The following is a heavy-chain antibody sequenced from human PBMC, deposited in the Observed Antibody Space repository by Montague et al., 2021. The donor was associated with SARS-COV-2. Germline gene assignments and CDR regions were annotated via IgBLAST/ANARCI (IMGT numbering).Heavy chain of an antibody. Sequence: SETLSLTCTVSGGSISSSSYYWGWIRQPPGKGLEWIGSIYYSGSTYYNPSLKSRVTISVDTSKNQFSLKLSSVTAADTAVYYCARLLWFSGVFVYWGQGTLVTVSS. CDR1: GGSISSSSYY. CDR2: IYYSGST. J-gene: IGHJ4*02. D-gene: IGHD3-10*01. V-gene: IGHV4-39*07. CDR3: ARLLWFSGVFVY.